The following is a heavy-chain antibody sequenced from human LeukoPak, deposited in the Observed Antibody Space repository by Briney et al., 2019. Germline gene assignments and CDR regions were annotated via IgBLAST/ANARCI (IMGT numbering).Heavy chain of an antibody. Sequence: SETLSLTXTVSGGSISSYYWSWIRQPPGKGLEWIGYIYYSGSTNYNPSLKSRVTISVDTSKNLFSLKLSSVTAADTAVYYCAREEVSGPDAFDIWGQGTMVTVSS. CDR1: GGSISSYY. CDR3: AREEVSGPDAFDI. V-gene: IGHV4-59*01. CDR2: IYYSGST. J-gene: IGHJ3*02. D-gene: IGHD6-19*01.